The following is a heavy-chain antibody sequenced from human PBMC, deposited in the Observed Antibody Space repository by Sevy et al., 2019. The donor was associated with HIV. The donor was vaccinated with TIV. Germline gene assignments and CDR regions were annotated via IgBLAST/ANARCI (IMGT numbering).Heavy chain of an antibody. D-gene: IGHD3-10*01. J-gene: IGHJ4*02. CDR3: THNGAGSGLPRD. CDR2: IKSKTDGGRT. Sequence: GGSLRLSCAASGFAFNNAWMSWVRQAPGKGLEWVGRIKSKTDGGRTDYAAPVNGRFTISRDGSKNTLYLQMDSLKIEDTAVYYCTHNGAGSGLPRDWGQGTLVTVSS. V-gene: IGHV3-15*05. CDR1: GFAFNNAW.